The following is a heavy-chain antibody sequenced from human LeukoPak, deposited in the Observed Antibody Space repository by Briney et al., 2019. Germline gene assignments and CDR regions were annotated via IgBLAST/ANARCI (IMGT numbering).Heavy chain of an antibody. CDR3: ARARDYGDISFDY. J-gene: IGHJ4*02. D-gene: IGHD4-17*01. Sequence: SQTLSLTCAISGDSVSSNSAAWDWIRQSPSRGLEWLGRTYYKSKWYNNYAVSVKSRISINPDTSKNQFSLQLNSVTPEDAAVYFCARARDYGDISFDYWGQGTLVTVSS. CDR2: TYYKSKWYN. V-gene: IGHV6-1*01. CDR1: GDSVSSNSAA.